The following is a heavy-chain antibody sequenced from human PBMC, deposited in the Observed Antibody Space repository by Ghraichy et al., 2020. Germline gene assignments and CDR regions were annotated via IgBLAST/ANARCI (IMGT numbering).Heavy chain of an antibody. Sequence: SETLSLTCAVYGGSFSGYYWSWIRQPPGKGLEWIGEINHSGSTNYNPSLKSRVTISVDTSKNQFSLKLSSVTAADTAVYYCARGLGGAGDYWGQGTLVTVSS. CDR3: ARGLGGAGDY. CDR2: INHSGST. D-gene: IGHD4-23*01. J-gene: IGHJ4*02. CDR1: GGSFSGYY. V-gene: IGHV4-34*01.